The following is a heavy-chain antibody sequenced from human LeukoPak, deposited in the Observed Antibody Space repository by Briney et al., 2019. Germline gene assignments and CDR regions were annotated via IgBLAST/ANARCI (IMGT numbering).Heavy chain of an antibody. J-gene: IGHJ4*02. CDR3: ARDLAEYSCSAGLN. D-gene: IGHD6-6*01. V-gene: IGHV1-2*02. CDR2: INPNSGGT. CDR1: GYTFTGYY. Sequence: ASVKVSCKASGYTFTGYYMHWVRQAPGQGLEWMGWINPNSGGTNYAQKFQGRVTMTRDTSISTAYMELSRLRSDDTAVYYCARDLAEYSCSAGLNWGQGTLVTVSS.